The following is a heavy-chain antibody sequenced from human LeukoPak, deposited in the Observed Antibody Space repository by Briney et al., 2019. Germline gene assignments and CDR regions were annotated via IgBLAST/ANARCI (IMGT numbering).Heavy chain of an antibody. Sequence: PGGSLRLSCAASGFTFSSYAMHWVRQAPGKGLEWVAVISYDGSNKYYADSVKGRFTISRDNSKNTLYLQMNSLRAEDTAVYYCARDEVGTSHPLAYYYYYGMDVWGQGTTVTVSS. CDR3: ARDEVGTSHPLAYYYYYGMDV. CDR1: GFTFSSYA. CDR2: ISYDGSNK. D-gene: IGHD2-2*01. V-gene: IGHV3-30*04. J-gene: IGHJ6*02.